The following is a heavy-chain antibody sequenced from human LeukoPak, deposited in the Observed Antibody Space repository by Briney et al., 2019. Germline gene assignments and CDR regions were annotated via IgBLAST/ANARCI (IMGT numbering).Heavy chain of an antibody. CDR1: GFTFSTYW. CDR2: IKQDGGEK. V-gene: IGHV3-7*03. J-gene: IGHJ4*02. CDR3: AKAHTAVAGFSYFDY. D-gene: IGHD6-19*01. Sequence: GGSLRLSCEASGFTFSTYWMSWVRQAPGKGLEWVGNIKQDGGEKNYVDSVRGRFTISRDNAKNTLYLQMNSLRAEDTAVYYCAKAHTAVAGFSYFDYWGQGTLVTVSS.